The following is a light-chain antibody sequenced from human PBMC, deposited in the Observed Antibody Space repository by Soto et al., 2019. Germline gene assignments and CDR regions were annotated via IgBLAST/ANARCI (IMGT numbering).Light chain of an antibody. V-gene: IGKV3-20*01. Sequence: ESVLTQSPGTLSMSPGERATLSCRASQSVSSSYSAWYQQKPGQAPRLLIYGASRRATGIPDRFSGSGSGTDFTLTISRLAPEDFAVYYCQQYGSAPFTFGPGTKVDIK. CDR3: QQYGSAPFT. J-gene: IGKJ3*01. CDR1: QSVSSSY. CDR2: GAS.